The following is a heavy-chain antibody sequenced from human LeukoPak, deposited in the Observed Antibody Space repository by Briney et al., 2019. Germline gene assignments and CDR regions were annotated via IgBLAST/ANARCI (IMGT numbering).Heavy chain of an antibody. V-gene: IGHV4-61*02. CDR2: IYTSGST. Sequence: SETLSLTCTVSGGSISSGSYYWSWIRRPAGKGLEWIGRIYTSGSTNYNPSLKSRVTISVDTSKNQFSLKLSSVTAADTAVYYCAVMVRGVSNWFDPWGQGTLVTVSS. D-gene: IGHD3-10*01. J-gene: IGHJ5*02. CDR3: AVMVRGVSNWFDP. CDR1: GGSISSGSYY.